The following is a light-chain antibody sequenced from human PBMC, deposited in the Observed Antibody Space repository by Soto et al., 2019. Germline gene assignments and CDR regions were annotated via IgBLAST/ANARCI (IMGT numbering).Light chain of an antibody. J-gene: IGKJ3*01. CDR1: QSVSSY. Sequence: EIVLTQSPATLSLSPGERATLSCRASQSVSSYLAWYQQKPGQAPRLLIYDASNRATGIPARFSGSGSGTDFTLTISSLEPEDFAVYYCQQLPWTFGPGTKVDIK. V-gene: IGKV3-11*01. CDR3: QQLPWT. CDR2: DAS.